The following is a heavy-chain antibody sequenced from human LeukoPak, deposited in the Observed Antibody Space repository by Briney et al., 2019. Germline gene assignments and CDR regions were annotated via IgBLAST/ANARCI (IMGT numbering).Heavy chain of an antibody. Sequence: SETLSLTCTVSGGSIGSYYWSWLRQPAGKGLEWIGRIYTSGSTNYNPSLKSRVTISVDTSKNQFSLKLSSVTAADTAVYYCARVPATVNTAAGAPFDYWGQGTLVTVSS. CDR2: IYTSGST. CDR1: GGSIGSYY. J-gene: IGHJ4*02. CDR3: ARVPATVNTAAGAPFDY. D-gene: IGHD2-2*01. V-gene: IGHV4-4*07.